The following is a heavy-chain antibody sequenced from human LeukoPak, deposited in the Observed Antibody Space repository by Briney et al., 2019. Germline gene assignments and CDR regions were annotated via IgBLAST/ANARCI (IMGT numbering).Heavy chain of an antibody. CDR1: GGTFSSYA. CDR3: ARAARYFDWLLYEDY. J-gene: IGHJ4*02. CDR2: IIPIFGTA. Sequence: SVKVSCKASGGTFSSYAISWVRQAPGQGLGWMGGIIPIFGTANYAQKFQGRVTITADKSTSTAYMELSSLRSEDTAVYYCARAARYFDWLLYEDYWGQGTLVTVSS. V-gene: IGHV1-69*06. D-gene: IGHD3-9*01.